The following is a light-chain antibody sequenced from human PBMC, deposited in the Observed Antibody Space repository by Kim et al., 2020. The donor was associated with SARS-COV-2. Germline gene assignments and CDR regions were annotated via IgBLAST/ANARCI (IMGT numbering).Light chain of an antibody. CDR2: DVS. CDR3: SSYTSSSTSR. V-gene: IGLV2-14*03. Sequence: GHCITCSCTGNSSHFGGYNCVTWYQQHPGKAPKLMIYDVSNRPSGVSNRFSGSKSGNTASLTISGLQAEDEADYYCSSYTSSSTSRFGTGTKVTVL. CDR1: SSHFGGYNC. J-gene: IGLJ1*01.